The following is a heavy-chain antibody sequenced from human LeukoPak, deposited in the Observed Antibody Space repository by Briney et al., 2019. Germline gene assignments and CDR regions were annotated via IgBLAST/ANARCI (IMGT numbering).Heavy chain of an antibody. V-gene: IGHV4-59*01. CDR3: ASGPLYCSGGSCYSGAWFDP. CDR2: IYYSGST. CDR1: GGSISSYY. D-gene: IGHD2-15*01. J-gene: IGHJ5*02. Sequence: SETLSLTCTVSGGSISSYYWSWIRQPPGKGLEWIGYIYYSGSTNYNPSLKSRVTISVDTSKNRFSLKLSSVTAADTAVYYCASGPLYCSGGSCYSGAWFDPWGQGTLVTVSS.